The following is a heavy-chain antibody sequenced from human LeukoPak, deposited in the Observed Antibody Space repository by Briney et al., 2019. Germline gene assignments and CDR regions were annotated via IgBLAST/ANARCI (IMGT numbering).Heavy chain of an antibody. V-gene: IGHV3-11*04. CDR3: AELGITMIGGV. D-gene: IGHD3-10*02. CDR2: ISSSGSTI. Sequence: LSLTCTVSGGSIRSTSYYWGWIRQPPGKGLEWVSYISSSGSTIYYADSVKGRFTISRDNAKNSLYLQMNSLRAEDTAVYYCAELGITMIGGVWGKGTTVTISS. CDR1: GGSIRSTSYY. J-gene: IGHJ6*04.